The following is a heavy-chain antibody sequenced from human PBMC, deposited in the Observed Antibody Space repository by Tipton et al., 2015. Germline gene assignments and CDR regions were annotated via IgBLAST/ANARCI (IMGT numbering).Heavy chain of an antibody. Sequence: LRLSCAASGFTVTDYEMNWVRQAPGKGLEWIGSISHSGNTYYNPSLKSRVTISVDTSKTQFSLKMSSVTASDTAVYYCARARGRHGGLFDSWGQGILVTVSS. CDR2: ISHSGNT. CDR3: ARARGRHGGLFDS. CDR1: GFTVTDYE. V-gene: IGHV4-38-2*01. D-gene: IGHD4-23*01. J-gene: IGHJ4*02.